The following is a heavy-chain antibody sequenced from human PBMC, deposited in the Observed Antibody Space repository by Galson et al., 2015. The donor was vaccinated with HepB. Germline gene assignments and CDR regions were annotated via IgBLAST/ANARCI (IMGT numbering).Heavy chain of an antibody. J-gene: IGHJ3*02. CDR2: IYPGDSDT. CDR1: GYSFTSYW. CDR3: ARESYGDYAGSDAFGI. Sequence: QSGAEVKKPGESLKISCKGSGYSFTSYWIGWVRQMPGKGLEWMGIIYPGDSDTRYSPSFQGQVTISADKSISTAYLQWSSLKASDTAMYYCARESYGDYAGSDAFGIWGQGTMVTVSS. V-gene: IGHV5-51*03. D-gene: IGHD4-17*01.